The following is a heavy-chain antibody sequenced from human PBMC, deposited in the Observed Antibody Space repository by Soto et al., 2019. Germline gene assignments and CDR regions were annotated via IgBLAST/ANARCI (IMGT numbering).Heavy chain of an antibody. CDR2: LYYTGNA. CDR1: GGSISNCGYL. J-gene: IGHJ3*01. D-gene: IGHD2-15*01. V-gene: IGHV4-39*01. Sequence: QLQLQESGPGLVKPSETLSLICTVSGGSISNCGYLWGWSRPSPGEGLVWLGTLYYTGNASYNPCLKSLATIYEYTPSTQPSLSATSVSSPDTASCCGASLGAMLLFPTSTLEVWGQG. CDR3: ASLGAMLLFPTSTLEV.